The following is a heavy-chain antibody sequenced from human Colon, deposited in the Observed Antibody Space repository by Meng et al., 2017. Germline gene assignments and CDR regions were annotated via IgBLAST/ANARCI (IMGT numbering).Heavy chain of an antibody. CDR1: GVSLSNGEL. CDR3: ASRGFSYGYVSF. V-gene: IGHV4-4*02. Sequence: QVQVREPGAGLVKSSGTLCLTCSVSGVSLSNGELWCWLRESTGKVVECIGKHNKSANTNYNSSLTSRVTISVDKSKYQFSLKVSSVTAADTAVYYCASRGFSYGYVSFWGQGTLVTVSS. J-gene: IGHJ4*02. CDR2: HNKSANT. D-gene: IGHD5-18*01.